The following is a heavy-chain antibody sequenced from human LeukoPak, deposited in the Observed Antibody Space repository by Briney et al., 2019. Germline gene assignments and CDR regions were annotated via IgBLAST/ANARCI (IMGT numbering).Heavy chain of an antibody. CDR2: IKEDESER. CDR1: GFTFSSYW. V-gene: IGHV3-7*03. Sequence: GGSLRLSCAASGFTFSSYWMTWVRQAPGMGLEWVANIKEDESERYYVDSVKGRFTISRDNAKNSLYLQMNSLRAEDTAVYYCAKGHYYGSGSLDYWGQGTLVTVSS. CDR3: AKGHYYGSGSLDY. J-gene: IGHJ4*02. D-gene: IGHD3-10*01.